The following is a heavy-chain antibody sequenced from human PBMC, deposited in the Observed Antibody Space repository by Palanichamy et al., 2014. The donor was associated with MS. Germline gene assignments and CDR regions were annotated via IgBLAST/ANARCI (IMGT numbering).Heavy chain of an antibody. CDR3: AKDQGTIQLLRQWSFDI. Sequence: EVQLLESGGGLVQPGGSLRLSCAASGFTFSSYAMSWVRQAPGKGLEWVSAIRGSGGGTYYAGSVKGRFTISRDNSKNTLFLQMNSLRADDTAAYYCAKDQGTIQLLRQWSFDIWGQGTRVTVSS. CDR1: GFTFSSYA. CDR2: IRGSGGGT. V-gene: IGHV3-23*01. D-gene: IGHD5-18*01. J-gene: IGHJ3*02.